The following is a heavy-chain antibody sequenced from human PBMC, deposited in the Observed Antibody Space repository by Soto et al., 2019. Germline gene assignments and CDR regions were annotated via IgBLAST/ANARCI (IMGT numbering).Heavy chain of an antibody. V-gene: IGHV4-59*01. CDR2: VYYSDST. J-gene: IGHJ6*01. CDR1: GGPIGSYD. D-gene: IGHD6-13*01. Sequence: SATLSLACTVSGGPIGSYDWSWIRQSPGKGLEWIGCVYYSDSTNYNPSLKSRVTISLDRSKNQFSLRLSSVTAADTAVYYCERKEASSWSVFHYGKAVWAQRTAV. CDR3: ERKEASSWSVFHYGKAV.